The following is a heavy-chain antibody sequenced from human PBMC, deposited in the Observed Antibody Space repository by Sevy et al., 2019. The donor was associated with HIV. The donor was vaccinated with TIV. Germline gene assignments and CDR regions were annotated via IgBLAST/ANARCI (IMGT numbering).Heavy chain of an antibody. Sequence: GGSLRLSCAASGFTFSSYDMHWVRHSTGKGREWVSAIGTVGETRYAGSVKGRFTISRENTKKSLYLQMNSLRGVDTAVYYCVRGGSDAFDIWGQGTMVTVSS. V-gene: IGHV3-13*04. CDR1: GFTFSSYD. D-gene: IGHD5-12*01. J-gene: IGHJ3*02. CDR3: VRGGSDAFDI. CDR2: IGTVGET.